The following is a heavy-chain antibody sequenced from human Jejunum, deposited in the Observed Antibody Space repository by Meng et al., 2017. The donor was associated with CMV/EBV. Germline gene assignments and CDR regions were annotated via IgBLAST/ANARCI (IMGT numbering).Heavy chain of an antibody. CDR3: ARSTTGTSWYSDY. CDR1: GFTFNSYA. V-gene: IGHV3-30*02. CDR2: IRYDGSHE. J-gene: IGHJ4*02. D-gene: IGHD2-2*02. Sequence: QVVESGGGVVQPGGSLRLSCTASGFTFNSYAMHWVRRAPGKGLEWLAFIRYDGSHEMYTDSLKGRVTISRDNSKDTLYLQMKSLRPEDTAVYYCARSTTGTSWYSDYWGQGTLVTVSS.